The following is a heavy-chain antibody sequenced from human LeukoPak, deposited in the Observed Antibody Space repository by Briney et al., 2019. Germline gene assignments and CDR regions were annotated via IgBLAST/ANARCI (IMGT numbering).Heavy chain of an antibody. Sequence: SETLSLTCTVSGGSISSSSYYWGWIRQPPGKGLEWIGSIYYSGSTYYNPSLKSRVTISVDTSKNQFSLKLSSVTAADTAVYYCASRSAGSDAFDIWGQGTMVTVSS. CDR1: GGSISSSSYY. J-gene: IGHJ3*02. V-gene: IGHV4-39*01. CDR2: IYYSGST. CDR3: ASRSAGSDAFDI.